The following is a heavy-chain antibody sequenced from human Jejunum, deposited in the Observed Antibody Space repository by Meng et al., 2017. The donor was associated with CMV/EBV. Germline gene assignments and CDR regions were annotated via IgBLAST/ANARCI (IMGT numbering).Heavy chain of an antibody. Sequence: QVRGSGVGGVLVEPGGSLSLSCKASGFTLRDYYMTCIRHTAGKGPGWLAYISGSSTVTNYADSVKGRFTISRDNVNNLLYLQMNSLRADDTAVYYCTRDPRACDYWGQGTLVTVSS. J-gene: IGHJ4*02. CDR2: ISGSSTVT. V-gene: IGHV3-11*05. CDR1: GFTLRDYY. CDR3: TRDPRACDY.